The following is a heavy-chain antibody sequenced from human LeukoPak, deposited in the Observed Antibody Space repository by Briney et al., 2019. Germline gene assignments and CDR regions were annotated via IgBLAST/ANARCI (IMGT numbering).Heavy chain of an antibody. V-gene: IGHV4-59*01. CDR2: IYYSGST. CDR1: GGSISSYY. D-gene: IGHD3-9*01. Sequence: PSETLSLTCTVSGGSISSYYWSWIRQPPGKGLEWIGYIYYSGSTNYNPSLKSRVTISVDTSKNQFSLKLSSVTAADTAVYYCASQADILTGYFPLLYYFDYWGQGTLVTVSS. CDR3: ASQADILTGYFPLLYYFDY. J-gene: IGHJ4*02.